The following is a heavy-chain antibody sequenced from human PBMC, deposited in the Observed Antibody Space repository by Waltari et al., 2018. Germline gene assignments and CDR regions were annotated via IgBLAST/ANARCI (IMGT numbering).Heavy chain of an antibody. J-gene: IGHJ4*02. CDR1: GSALSELA. V-gene: IGHV1-24*01. CDR2: VNPEDGEI. D-gene: IGHD2-15*01. Sequence: VPLDQSGAAVTKPGASMKVSCKVSGSALSELAMHWVRPAPGEGLEWMGGVNPEDGEIIYAQKFRGRVTMTEDTSTETVYMDLGSLRSEDTAVYYCATSNSGGRRGFDYWGQGTLVTVSS. CDR3: ATSNSGGRRGFDY.